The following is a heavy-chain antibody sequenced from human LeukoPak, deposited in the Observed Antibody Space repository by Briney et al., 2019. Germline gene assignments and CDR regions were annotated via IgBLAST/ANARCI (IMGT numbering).Heavy chain of an antibody. D-gene: IGHD3-22*01. CDR2: IYYTANT. Sequence: SETLSLSCTVSGGSISSSSYYWGWIRQPPGKGLEWIGSIYYTANTYYNSSLKSRVAISVDTSKNQFSLKLSSVTAADSAVYYCARRDHYDSSGYFDYWGQGTLVTVSS. CDR1: GGSISSSSYY. V-gene: IGHV4-39*01. CDR3: ARRDHYDSSGYFDY. J-gene: IGHJ4*02.